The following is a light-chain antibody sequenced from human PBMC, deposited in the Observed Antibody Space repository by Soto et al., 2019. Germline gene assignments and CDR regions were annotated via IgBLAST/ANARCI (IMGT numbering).Light chain of an antibody. CDR3: CSYAGSSTVV. Sequence: LTQPASVSGSPGQSITISCTGTSSDVGSYNLVSWYQQHPGKAPKLMIYEVSKRPSGVSNRFSGSKSGNTASLTISGLQAEDEADYYCCSYAGSSTVVFGGGTKLTVL. V-gene: IGLV2-23*02. CDR1: SSDVGSYNL. CDR2: EVS. J-gene: IGLJ2*01.